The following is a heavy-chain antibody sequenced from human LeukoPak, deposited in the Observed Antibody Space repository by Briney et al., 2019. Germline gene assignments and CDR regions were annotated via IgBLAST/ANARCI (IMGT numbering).Heavy chain of an antibody. J-gene: IGHJ4*02. V-gene: IGHV3-30-3*01. D-gene: IGHD2-2*01. CDR3: ARDISRYCSSTSCYSAFDY. CDR2: ISYDGSNK. CDR1: GFTFSSYA. Sequence: GRSLRLSCAASGFTFSSYAMHWVRQAPGKGLEWVAVISYDGSNKYYADSVKGRFTISRDNSKNTLYLQMNSLRAEDTAVYYCARDISRYCSSTSCYSAFDYWGQGTLVTVSS.